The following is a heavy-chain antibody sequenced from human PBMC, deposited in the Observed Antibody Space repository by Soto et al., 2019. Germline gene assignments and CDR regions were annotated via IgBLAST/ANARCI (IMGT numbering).Heavy chain of an antibody. CDR1: GGTFSSYA. D-gene: IGHD3-22*01. CDR2: IIPIFGTA. J-gene: IGHJ6*02. CDR3: GRDRWYYYDSSGYLRGGMDV. V-gene: IGHV1-69*06. Sequence: QVQLVQSGAEVKKPGSSVKVSCKASGGTFSSYAISWVRQAPGQGLEWMGGIIPIFGTANYAQKFQGRVTITADKSTSTAYMELSSLRSEDTAVYYCGRDRWYYYDSSGYLRGGMDVWGQGTTVTVSS.